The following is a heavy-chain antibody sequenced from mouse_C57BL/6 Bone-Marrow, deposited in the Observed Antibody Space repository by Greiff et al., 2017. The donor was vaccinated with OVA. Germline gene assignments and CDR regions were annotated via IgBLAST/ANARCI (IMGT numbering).Heavy chain of an antibody. CDR1: GYTFTSYG. CDR2: IYPRSGNT. V-gene: IGHV1-81*01. CDR3: AREERSYYFDY. Sequence: QVQLQQSGAELARPGASVKLSCKASGYTFTSYGISWVKQRTGQGLEWIGEIYPRSGNTYYNEKLKGKATLTSDKSSSTAYMELRSLTSEDSAVYFCAREERSYYFDYWGQGTTRTVSS. J-gene: IGHJ2*01.